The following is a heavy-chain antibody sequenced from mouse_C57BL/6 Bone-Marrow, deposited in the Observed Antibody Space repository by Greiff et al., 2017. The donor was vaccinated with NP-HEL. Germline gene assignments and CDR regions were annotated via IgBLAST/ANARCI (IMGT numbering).Heavy chain of an antibody. Sequence: EVKLQESGGGLVKPGGSLKLSCAASGFTFSDYGMHWVRQAPEKGLEWVAYISSGSSTIYYADTVKGRFTISRDNAKNTLFLQMTSLRSEDTAMYYCARNYGSPYYAMDYWGQGTSVTVSS. V-gene: IGHV5-17*01. CDR3: ARNYGSPYYAMDY. CDR2: ISSGSSTI. CDR1: GFTFSDYG. D-gene: IGHD1-1*01. J-gene: IGHJ4*01.